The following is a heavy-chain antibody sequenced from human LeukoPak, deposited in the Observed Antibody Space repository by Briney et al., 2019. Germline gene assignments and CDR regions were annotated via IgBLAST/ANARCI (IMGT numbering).Heavy chain of an antibody. D-gene: IGHD3-16*01. CDR3: ARDTFAADMSTFVY. V-gene: IGHV3-30-3*01. CDR2: ISYDGSNK. J-gene: IGHJ4*02. CDR1: GFTFISYA. Sequence: GGSLRLSCAASGFTFISYAMYWVRQAPGKGLEWVAAISYDGSNKYYADSVKGRFTISRDNFKNTLYLQMNSLRTDDTAVYYCARDTFAADMSTFVYWGQGTLVTVSS.